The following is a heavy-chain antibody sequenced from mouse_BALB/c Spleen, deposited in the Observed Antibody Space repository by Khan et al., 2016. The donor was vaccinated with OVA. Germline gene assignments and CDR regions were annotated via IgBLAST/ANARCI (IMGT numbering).Heavy chain of an antibody. J-gene: IGHJ4*01. V-gene: IGHV2-6-1*01. Sequence: QVQLKQSGPGLVAPSQSLSITCTISGFSLTNYGVHWVRQPPGKGLEWLVVIWSDGSTTYNSALKSRLSISKDNSKSQAVLKMNSLQTDNTAMYYCARQPYYHYYLMDYWGQGTSVTVSS. CDR2: IWSDGST. CDR1: GFSLTNYG. CDR3: ARQPYYHYYLMDY. D-gene: IGHD2-10*01.